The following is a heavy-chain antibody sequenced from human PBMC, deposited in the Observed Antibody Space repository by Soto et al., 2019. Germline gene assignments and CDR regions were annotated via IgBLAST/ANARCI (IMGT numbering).Heavy chain of an antibody. D-gene: IGHD3-16*02. Sequence: GGSLRLSCAASGFTFSSYWMHWVRQAPGKGLVWVSRINSDGSSTSYADSVKGRFTISRDNAKNTLYLQMNSLRAEDTAVYYCARAKIYDYIWGSYPEVAFDIWGQGTMVTVSS. CDR1: GFTFSSYW. CDR3: ARAKIYDYIWGSYPEVAFDI. CDR2: INSDGSST. J-gene: IGHJ3*02. V-gene: IGHV3-74*01.